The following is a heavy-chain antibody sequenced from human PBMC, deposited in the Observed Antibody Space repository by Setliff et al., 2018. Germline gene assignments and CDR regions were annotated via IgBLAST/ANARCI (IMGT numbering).Heavy chain of an antibody. CDR2: IYHSGTT. J-gene: IGHJ4*02. Sequence: RLSLTCAVSGGSISSPNWWNWVRQPPGKGLEWIGEIYHSGTTNYNPSLKSRVTMSVDKSRNQFSLRLTSVTAADTAIYYCTRAYSGSHDYWGQGTLVTVSS. CDR3: TRAYSGSHDY. V-gene: IGHV4-4*02. D-gene: IGHD1-26*01. CDR1: GGSISSPNW.